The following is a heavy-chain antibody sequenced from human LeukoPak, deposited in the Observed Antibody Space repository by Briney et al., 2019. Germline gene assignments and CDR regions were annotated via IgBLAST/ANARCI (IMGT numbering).Heavy chain of an antibody. CDR2: IYPSGST. J-gene: IGHJ4*02. CDR3: ARDRSGYSEYYFDY. Sequence: SGTLSLTCTVSGGSTNTYCWSWIRQPAEKGLEWIGRIYPSGSTYYNPSLKSRVTISTDKSKNQFSLRLTSVTAADTAVYYCARDRSGYSEYYFDYWGQGSLVTVSS. V-gene: IGHV4-4*07. CDR1: GGSTNTYC. D-gene: IGHD5-12*01.